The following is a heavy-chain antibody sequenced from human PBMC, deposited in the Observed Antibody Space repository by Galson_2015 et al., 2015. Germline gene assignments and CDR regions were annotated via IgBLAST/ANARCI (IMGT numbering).Heavy chain of an antibody. V-gene: IGHV3-21*01. CDR2: ISGRSTLI. CDR1: GFPFSSYP. D-gene: IGHD7-27*01. Sequence: SLRLSCAASGFPFSSYPMNWVRQAPGKGLQWVSSISGRSTLIYYSDSVKGRFTISRDNAKNSLSLQMNSLRGDDTAVYYCTRHLGIGSGSPEFWGQGTLVAVSS. CDR3: TRHLGIGSGSPEF. J-gene: IGHJ4*02.